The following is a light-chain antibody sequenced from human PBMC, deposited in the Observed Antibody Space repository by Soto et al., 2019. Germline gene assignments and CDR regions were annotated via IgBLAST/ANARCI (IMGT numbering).Light chain of an antibody. CDR1: SSNIGAGYE. CDR2: ENN. CDR3: QSYDSSLSGYV. Sequence: QSVLTQPPSVSEAPXXRXTISCTGSSSNIGAGYEAHWYQQVPGTAPKLLIYENNNRPSGVPDRFSGSKSGTSASLAITGLQAEDEAEYYCQSYDSSLSGYVFGTGTKVTVL. J-gene: IGLJ1*01. V-gene: IGLV1-40*01.